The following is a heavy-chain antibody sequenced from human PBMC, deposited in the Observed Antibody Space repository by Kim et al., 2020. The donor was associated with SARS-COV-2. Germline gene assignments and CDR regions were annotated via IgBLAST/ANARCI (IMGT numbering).Heavy chain of an antibody. Sequence: SSDGRQTYYEDSVKGRFTISRENSKNMVYLQMNSLIDEDTTVYYCAREWGSWGQGTLVTVSS. CDR3: AREWGS. CDR2: SSDGRQT. D-gene: IGHD3-16*01. J-gene: IGHJ5*02. V-gene: IGHV3-30*01.